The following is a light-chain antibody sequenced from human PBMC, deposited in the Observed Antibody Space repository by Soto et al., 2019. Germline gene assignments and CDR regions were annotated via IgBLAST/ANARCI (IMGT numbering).Light chain of an antibody. CDR3: QQYNAWPIT. Sequence: EIVLTQSPANLPLSPGRRPTLSCRASQSVSSYLAWYQQKPGQAPRLLIYDASNRATGIPARFSGSGSGADFTLTITSLQSEDFAIYYCQQYNAWPITFGQGTRLEIK. CDR1: QSVSSY. CDR2: DAS. J-gene: IGKJ5*01. V-gene: IGKV3-11*01.